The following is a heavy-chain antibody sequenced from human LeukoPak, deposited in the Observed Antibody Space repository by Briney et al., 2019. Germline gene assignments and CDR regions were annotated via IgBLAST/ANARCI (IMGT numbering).Heavy chain of an antibody. CDR1: GGSSSGHY. CDR2: INHSGST. D-gene: IGHD6-13*01. V-gene: IGHV4-34*01. J-gene: IGHJ4*02. CDR3: ARAPAAAGTIDY. Sequence: SETLSLTCAVYGGSSSGHYWSWIRQPPGKGLEWIGEINHSGSTNYNPSLKSRVTISVDTSKDQFSLKLSSVTAADTAVYYCARAPAAAGTIDYWGQGTLVTVSS.